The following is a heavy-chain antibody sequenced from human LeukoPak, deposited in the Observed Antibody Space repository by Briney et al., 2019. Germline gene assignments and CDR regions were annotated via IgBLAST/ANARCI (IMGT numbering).Heavy chain of an antibody. CDR3: ARHDYV. D-gene: IGHD4-17*01. V-gene: IGHV3-30*03. J-gene: IGHJ4*02. CDR1: GFTFSSYG. CDR2: ISYDGSNK. Sequence: PGGSLRLSCAASGFTFSSYGMHWVRQAPGKGLEWVAVISYDGSNKYYADSVKGRFTISRDNSKNTLYLQMNSLGAEDTAVYYCARHDYVWGQGTLVTVSS.